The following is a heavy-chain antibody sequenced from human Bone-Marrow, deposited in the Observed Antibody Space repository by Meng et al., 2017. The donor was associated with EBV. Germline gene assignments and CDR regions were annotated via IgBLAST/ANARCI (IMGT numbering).Heavy chain of an antibody. CDR1: EFTFSSYW. CDR3: VRGYGGSYLGGDH. D-gene: IGHD1-26*01. Sequence: VELGEAGGGSVQPGGSLRLSCAASEFTFSSYWMHWVRQSPGKGLVWVSRINSDGSSTSYADSVKGRFSISRDNAKNTLYLQMNSLTVDDTAIYYCVRGYGGSYLGGDHWGQGTLVTVSS. V-gene: IGHV3-74*01. J-gene: IGHJ5*02. CDR2: INSDGSST.